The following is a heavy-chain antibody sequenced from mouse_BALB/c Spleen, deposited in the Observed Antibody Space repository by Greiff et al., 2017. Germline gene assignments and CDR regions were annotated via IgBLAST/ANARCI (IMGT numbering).Heavy chain of an antibody. J-gene: IGHJ3*01. V-gene: IGHV1S56*01. D-gene: IGHD2-10*01. CDR3: ASSAYYGNYEAWFAY. CDR2: IYPGNVNT. CDR1: GYTFTSYY. Sequence: QVQLQQSGPELVKPGASVRISCKASGYTFTSYYIHWVKQRPGQGLEWIGWIYPGNVNTKYNEKFKGKATLTADKSSSTAYMQLSSLTSEDSAVYFCASSAYYGNYEAWFAYWGQGTLVTVSA.